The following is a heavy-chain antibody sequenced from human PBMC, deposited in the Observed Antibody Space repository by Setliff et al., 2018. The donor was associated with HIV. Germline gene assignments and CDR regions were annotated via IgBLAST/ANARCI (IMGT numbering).Heavy chain of an antibody. D-gene: IGHD2-15*01. Sequence: ASVKVSCKALTFLVTGYNIHWVRLAPGHGPEWLGRINTNNGGTDYAQKFQGRVTMSLDTSTNTVYLELKGLTSDDTAVYYCAKPRIFDSFDVWGPGTVVTVSS. CDR3: AKPRIFDSFDV. V-gene: IGHV1-2*06. J-gene: IGHJ3*01. CDR1: TFLVTGYN. CDR2: INTNNGGT.